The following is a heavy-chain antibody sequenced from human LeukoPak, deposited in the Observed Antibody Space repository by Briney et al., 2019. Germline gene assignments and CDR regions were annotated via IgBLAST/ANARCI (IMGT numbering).Heavy chain of an antibody. J-gene: IGHJ3*02. CDR2: IYYSGST. CDR1: GFTFSSYW. D-gene: IGHD5-18*01. V-gene: IGHV4-59*08. CDR3: ARHSEYSYGSGAFDI. Sequence: GSLRLSCAASGFTFSSYWMHWIRQPPGKGLEWIGYIYYSGSTNYNPSLKSRVTISVDTSKNQFSLKLSSVTAADTAVYYCARHSEYSYGSGAFDIWGQGTMVTVSS.